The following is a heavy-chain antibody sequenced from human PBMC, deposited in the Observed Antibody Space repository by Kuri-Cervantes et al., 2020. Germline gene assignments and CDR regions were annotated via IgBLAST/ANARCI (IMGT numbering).Heavy chain of an antibody. CDR3: AKDWVYGSGSYYNEDYYYSMDV. J-gene: IGHJ6*02. CDR2: IWYDGSNK. CDR1: GFTFSSYG. Sequence: GGSLRLSCAASGFTFSSYGMHWVRQAPGKGLEWVAVIWYDGSNKYYADSVKGRFTISRDNSKNTLYLQMNSLRAEDTAVYYCAKDWVYGSGSYYNEDYYYSMDVWGQGTTVTVSS. D-gene: IGHD3-10*01. V-gene: IGHV3-30*02.